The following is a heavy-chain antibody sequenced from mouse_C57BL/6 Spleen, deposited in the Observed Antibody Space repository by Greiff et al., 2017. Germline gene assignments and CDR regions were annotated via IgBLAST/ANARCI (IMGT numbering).Heavy chain of an antibody. Sequence: VKLQESGAELVRPGASVTLSCKASGYTFTDYEMHWVKQTPVHGLEWIGAIDPETGGTAYNQKFKGKAILTADKSSSTAYMELRSLTSEDSADYYCTRRRALLRSYYFDYWGQGTTLTVSS. CDR3: TRRRALLRSYYFDY. J-gene: IGHJ2*01. CDR1: GYTFTDYE. CDR2: IDPETGGT. D-gene: IGHD1-1*01. V-gene: IGHV1-15*01.